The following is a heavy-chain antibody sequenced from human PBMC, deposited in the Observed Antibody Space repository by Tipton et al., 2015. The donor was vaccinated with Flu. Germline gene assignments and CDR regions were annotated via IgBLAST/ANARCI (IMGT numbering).Heavy chain of an antibody. CDR1: GGSISSYY. J-gene: IGHJ4*02. V-gene: IGHV4-59*01. CDR2: IYYSGST. CDR3: ARAPPEYYDSSGYPHFDY. Sequence: LRLSCTVSGGSISSYYWSWIRQPPGKGLEWIGYIYYSGSTNCNPSLKSRVTISVDTSKNQFSLKLSSVTAADTAVYYCARAPPEYYDSSGYPHFDYWGQGTLVTVSS. D-gene: IGHD3-22*01.